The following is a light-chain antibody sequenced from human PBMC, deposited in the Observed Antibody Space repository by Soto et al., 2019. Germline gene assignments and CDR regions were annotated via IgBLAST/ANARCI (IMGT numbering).Light chain of an antibody. CDR1: QSISSW. J-gene: IGKJ2*01. CDR3: QQYNSYSFNT. Sequence: DIQMTQSPSTLSASVGDRVTITCRASQSISSWLAWYQQKPGKAPKLLIYDASSLESGVPSRFSGSGSGTEFTLTISSLQPDDFATYYCQQYNSYSFNTFGQGTKLEIK. V-gene: IGKV1-5*01. CDR2: DAS.